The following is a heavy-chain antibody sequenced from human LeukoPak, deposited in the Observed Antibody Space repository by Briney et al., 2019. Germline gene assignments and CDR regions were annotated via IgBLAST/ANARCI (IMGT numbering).Heavy chain of an antibody. V-gene: IGHV3-21*01. CDR3: ARDAATITMIVVAHHNTFDY. Sequence: GGSLGLSCAASGFTFSSYSMNWVRQAPGKGLEWVSSISSSSSYIYYADSVKGRFTISRDNAKNSLYLQMNSLRAEDTAVYYCARDAATITMIVVAHHNTFDYWGQGTLVTVSS. CDR1: GFTFSSYS. D-gene: IGHD3-22*01. J-gene: IGHJ4*02. CDR2: ISSSSSYI.